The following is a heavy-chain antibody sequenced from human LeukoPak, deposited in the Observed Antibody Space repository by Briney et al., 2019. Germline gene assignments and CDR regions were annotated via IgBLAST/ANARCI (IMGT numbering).Heavy chain of an antibody. CDR1: GFTFSSYS. V-gene: IGHV3-48*01. J-gene: IGHJ5*02. CDR2: IDTSGSPI. CDR3: ARGPPLFDP. Sequence: GGSLRLSCAASGFTFSSYSMNWVRQAPGKGLEWVSYIDTSGSPIYYADSVKGRFTISRDNAKNSLYLQMNSLRADVTAVYYCARGPPLFDPWGQGALVTVSS.